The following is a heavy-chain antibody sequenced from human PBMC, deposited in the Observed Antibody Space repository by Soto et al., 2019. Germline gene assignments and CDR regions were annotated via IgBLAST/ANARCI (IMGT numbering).Heavy chain of an antibody. Sequence: QITLKESGPTLLEPTQTLTLTCSFSGFSLTSSGVGVGWLRQAPGMALECLGIIYWDGDRRYNPSLRQRLTITKDTSKNQVVLTMTYMAPVDTATYYCAHRVPYNSYWDVGWFDPWGQGTLVTVS. J-gene: IGHJ5*02. D-gene: IGHD1-20*01. V-gene: IGHV2-5*02. CDR2: IYWDGDR. CDR3: AHRVPYNSYWDVGWFDP. CDR1: GFSLTSSGVG.